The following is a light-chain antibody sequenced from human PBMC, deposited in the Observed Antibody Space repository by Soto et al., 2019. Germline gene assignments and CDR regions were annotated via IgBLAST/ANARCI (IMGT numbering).Light chain of an antibody. Sequence: DIQMTQSPSIVSASVGDRVTISCRASQNVNKWVAWYQQKPGKAPKFLIYDASVLESGVPSRFGGSGSGTEFTLTISGLQPEDFATYYCQRYNSNSRTFGQGTKV. V-gene: IGKV1-5*01. CDR2: DAS. J-gene: IGKJ1*01. CDR3: QRYNSNSRT. CDR1: QNVNKW.